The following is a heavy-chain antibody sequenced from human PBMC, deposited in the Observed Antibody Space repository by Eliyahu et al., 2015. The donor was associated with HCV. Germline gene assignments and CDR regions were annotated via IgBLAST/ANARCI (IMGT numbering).Heavy chain of an antibody. J-gene: IGHJ6*02. D-gene: IGHD4-17*01. V-gene: IGHV4-39*01. Sequence: IYYSGSTYYNPSLKSRVTISVDTSKNQFSLKLSSVTAADTAVYYCARLDGDQQNYYYYYGMDVWGQGTTVTVSS. CDR2: IYYSGST. CDR3: ARLDGDQQNYYYYYGMDV.